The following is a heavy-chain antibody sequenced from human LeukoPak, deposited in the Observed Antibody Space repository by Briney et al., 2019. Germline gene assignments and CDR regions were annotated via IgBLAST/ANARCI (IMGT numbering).Heavy chain of an antibody. V-gene: IGHV3-74*01. Sequence: GGSLRLSCAASGFTFSSYWMHWVRQAPGKGLVWVSRINNDGSSTNYADSVKGRFTISRDNAKNSLYLQMNSLRAEDTAVYYCARAGEAAAGNGWFDPWGQGTLVTVSS. D-gene: IGHD6-13*01. CDR2: INNDGSST. J-gene: IGHJ5*02. CDR1: GFTFSSYW. CDR3: ARAGEAAAGNGWFDP.